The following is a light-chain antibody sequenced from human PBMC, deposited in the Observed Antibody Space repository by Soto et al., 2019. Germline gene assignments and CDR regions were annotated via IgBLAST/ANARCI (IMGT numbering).Light chain of an antibody. CDR3: MQALQTPIT. Sequence: ITQSPSTLSASVGDRVTITCRSSHSLLHSNGYNYLDWYLQKPGQSPQLLIYLGSNRASGVPERFSGSGSGTDFTLKISRVEAEDVGFYYCMQALQTPITFGQGTRLEIK. CDR2: LGS. CDR1: HSLLHSNGYNY. J-gene: IGKJ5*01. V-gene: IGKV2-28*01.